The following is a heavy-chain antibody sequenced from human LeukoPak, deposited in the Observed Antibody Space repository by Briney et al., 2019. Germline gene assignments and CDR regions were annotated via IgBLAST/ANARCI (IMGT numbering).Heavy chain of an antibody. Sequence: ASVRVSCKASGYTFTSYAMNWVRQAPGQGLEWMGWINTNTGNPTYAQGFTGRFVFSLDTSVSTAYLQISSLKAEDTAVYYCARDLTEWPEDAFDIWGQGTMVTVSS. V-gene: IGHV7-4-1*02. CDR2: INTNTGNP. J-gene: IGHJ3*02. CDR3: ARDLTEWPEDAFDI. CDR1: GYTFTSYA. D-gene: IGHD1-14*01.